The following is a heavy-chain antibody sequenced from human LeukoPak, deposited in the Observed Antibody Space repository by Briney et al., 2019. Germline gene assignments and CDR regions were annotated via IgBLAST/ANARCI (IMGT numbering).Heavy chain of an antibody. V-gene: IGHV3-30*12. CDR2: VSYDGSNK. J-gene: IGHJ4*02. CDR1: GFTFSSSG. Sequence: GGSLRLSCAASGFTFSSSGMHWVRQSPGKGLEWVAIVSYDGSNKYYADSVKGRFTISRDNAKNSLYLQMNSLRAEDTAVYYCARERKYYYGSGSQYYFDYWGREPWSPSPQ. CDR3: ARERKYYYGSGSQYYFDY. D-gene: IGHD3-10*01.